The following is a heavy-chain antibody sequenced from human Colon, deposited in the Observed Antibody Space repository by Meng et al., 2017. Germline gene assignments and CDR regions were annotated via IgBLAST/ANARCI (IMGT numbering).Heavy chain of an antibody. CDR2: ISAYNGDT. V-gene: IGHV1-18*01. CDR1: GYTFTNNG. J-gene: IGHJ4*02. D-gene: IGHD5-12*01. Sequence: QGQLVQSGAEVKKPGAAVKVSCNASGYTFTNNGISWVRQVPGQGSEWMGWISAYNGDTKYEEKFQGRVTMTTDTSSSTAYMELRSLRSDDTAVYYCTRDSPLVASIYYLEYWGQGTLVTVSS. CDR3: TRDSPLVASIYYLEY.